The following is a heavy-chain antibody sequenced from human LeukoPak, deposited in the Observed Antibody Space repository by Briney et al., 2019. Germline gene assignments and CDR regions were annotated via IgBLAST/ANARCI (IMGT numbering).Heavy chain of an antibody. CDR1: GGSFSGYY. J-gene: IGHJ3*02. Sequence: PSETLSLTCAVYGGSFSGYYWSWIRQPPGKGLEWIGEINHSGSTNYNPSLKSRVTISVDTSKNQFSLKLSSVTAADTAAYYCARGIIVGATTGAFDIWGQGTMVTVSS. D-gene: IGHD1-26*01. V-gene: IGHV4-34*01. CDR3: ARGIIVGATTGAFDI. CDR2: INHSGST.